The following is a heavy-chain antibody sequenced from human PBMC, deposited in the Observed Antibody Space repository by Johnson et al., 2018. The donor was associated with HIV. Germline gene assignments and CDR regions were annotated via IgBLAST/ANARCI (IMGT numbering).Heavy chain of an antibody. J-gene: IGHJ3*02. V-gene: IGHV3-9*01. CDR2: ISWNSNSI. D-gene: IGHD6-6*01. Sequence: VLLVESGGGLVQPGRSLRLSCAASGFTFDDFAMHWVRQAPGKGLEWVSGISWNSNSIGYADSVQCRFTISRDNAKNSLYLQMNSLRAEDTALYYCARDGAARPRNDAFDIWGQGTRVTVSS. CDR1: GFTFDDFA. CDR3: ARDGAARPRNDAFDI.